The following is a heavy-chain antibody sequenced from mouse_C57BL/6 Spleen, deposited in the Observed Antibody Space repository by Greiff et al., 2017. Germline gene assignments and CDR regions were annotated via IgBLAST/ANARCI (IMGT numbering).Heavy chain of an antibody. D-gene: IGHD1-1*01. CDR2: ISSGGDYI. V-gene: IGHV5-9-1*02. Sequence: EVKLMESGEGLVKPGGSLKLSCAASGFTFSSYAMSWVRQTPEKRLEWVAYISSGGDYIYYADTVKGRFTISRDNARNTLYLQMSSLKSEDTAMYYCTRVDYYGSRFDYWGQGTTLTVSS. CDR1: GFTFSSYA. J-gene: IGHJ2*01. CDR3: TRVDYYGSRFDY.